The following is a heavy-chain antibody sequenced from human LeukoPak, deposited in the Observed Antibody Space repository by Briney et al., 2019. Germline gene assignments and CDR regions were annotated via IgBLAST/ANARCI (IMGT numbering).Heavy chain of an antibody. D-gene: IGHD1-26*01. CDR3: ARSWMGATLDY. J-gene: IGHJ4*02. V-gene: IGHV3-74*01. CDR1: GLTFSNYW. CDR2: INSDGNIT. Sequence: GGSLRLSCAASGLTFSNYWMHWVRQAPGKGPVWVSRINSDGNITTYADSVKGRFAISRDNSKNTLYLQMNSLRAEDTAVYYCARSWMGATLDYWGQGTLVTVSS.